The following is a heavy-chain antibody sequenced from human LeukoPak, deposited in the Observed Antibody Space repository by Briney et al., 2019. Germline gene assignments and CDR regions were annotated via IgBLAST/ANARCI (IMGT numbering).Heavy chain of an antibody. CDR3: ARRSGSYGDFDY. Sequence: PSETLSLTXTVSGGSISSYYWSWIRQPPGKGLEWIGYIYYSGSTNYNPSLKSRVTISVDTSKNQFSLKLSSVTAADTAVYYCARRSGSYGDFDYWGQGTLVTVSS. D-gene: IGHD1-26*01. CDR2: IYYSGST. J-gene: IGHJ4*02. V-gene: IGHV4-59*08. CDR1: GGSISSYY.